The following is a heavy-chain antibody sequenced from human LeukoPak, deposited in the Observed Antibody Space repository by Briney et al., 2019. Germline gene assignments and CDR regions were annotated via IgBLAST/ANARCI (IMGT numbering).Heavy chain of an antibody. V-gene: IGHV1-2*06. CDR3: ARSVWGSYATVS. CDR1: GYTFTGYY. J-gene: IGHJ5*02. Sequence: ASVKVSCKXSGYTFTGYYMHWVPQAPGQGLEWMGRINPNSGGTNYAQKFQGRVTMTRDTSISTAYMELSRLRSDDTAVYYCARSVWGSYATVSWGQGTLVTVSS. CDR2: INPNSGGT. D-gene: IGHD3-16*01.